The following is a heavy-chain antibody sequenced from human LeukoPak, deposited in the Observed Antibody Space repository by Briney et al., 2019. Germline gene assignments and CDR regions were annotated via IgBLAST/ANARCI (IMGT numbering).Heavy chain of an antibody. Sequence: PSETLSLTCTVSGGSVSRGGYYWNWIRQHPGKGLEWIGFTYYSEGTYYNPSLMSRITLSVDRSQNQFSLKMRDVTAADTAVYFCATADWESFYFDSWGQGGLVADSS. J-gene: IGHJ4*02. V-gene: IGHV4-31*03. CDR2: TYYSEGT. CDR1: GGSVSRGGYY. CDR3: ATADWESFYFDS. D-gene: IGHD1-26*01.